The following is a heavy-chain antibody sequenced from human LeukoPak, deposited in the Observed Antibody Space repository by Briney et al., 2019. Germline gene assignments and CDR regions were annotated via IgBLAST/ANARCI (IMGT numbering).Heavy chain of an antibody. V-gene: IGHV3-48*01. Sequence: PGGSLRLSCAASGFIFSSYSMNWVRQAPGKGLEWVSYISSSSSTIYYTDSVKGRFTISRDNSKNTLYLQMNSLRAEDTAVYYCARGPSGYHNTGGQGTLVTVSS. CDR2: ISSSSSTI. CDR1: GFIFSSYS. D-gene: IGHD5-12*01. CDR3: ARGPSGYHNT. J-gene: IGHJ4*02.